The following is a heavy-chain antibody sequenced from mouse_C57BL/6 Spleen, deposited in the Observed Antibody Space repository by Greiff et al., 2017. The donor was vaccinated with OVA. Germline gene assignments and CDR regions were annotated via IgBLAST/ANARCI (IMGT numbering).Heavy chain of an antibody. Sequence: QVHVKQSGPELVKPGASVKISCKASGYAFSSSWMNWVKQRPGKGLEWIGRIYPGDGDTNYNGKFKGKATLTADKSSSTAYMQLSSLTSEDSAVYFCARWGLLWYFDVWGTGTTVTVSS. J-gene: IGHJ1*03. CDR2: IYPGDGDT. D-gene: IGHD2-3*01. CDR3: ARWGLLWYFDV. V-gene: IGHV1-82*01. CDR1: GYAFSSSW.